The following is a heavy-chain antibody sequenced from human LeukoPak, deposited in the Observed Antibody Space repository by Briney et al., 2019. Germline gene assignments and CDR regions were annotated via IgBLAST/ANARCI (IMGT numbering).Heavy chain of an antibody. V-gene: IGHV4-59*01. D-gene: IGHD1-7*01. CDR1: GGSISSYY. CDR3: ARDPTGTPTFDY. Sequence: SETLSLTCTVSGGSISSYYWSWIRQPPGKGLEWIGYIYYSGSTNYNPSLKSRVTISVDTSKNQFSLKLSSVTAADTAAYYCARDPTGTPTFDYWGQGTLVTVSS. J-gene: IGHJ4*02. CDR2: IYYSGST.